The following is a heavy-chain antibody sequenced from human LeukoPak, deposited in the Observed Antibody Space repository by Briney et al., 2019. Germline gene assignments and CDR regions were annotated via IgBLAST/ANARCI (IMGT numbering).Heavy chain of an antibody. CDR1: GFTFSSYA. CDR2: ISDIGGST. V-gene: IGHV3-23*01. D-gene: IGHD3-10*01. J-gene: IGHJ6*02. CDR3: AKLPLWFGVLRFGLDV. Sequence: GGSLRLSCAASGFTFSSYAMSWVRQAPGKGLEWVSTISDIGGSTSYADSVKGRFTISRDNSKNTLYLQMNSLRVEDTAVYYCAKLPLWFGVLRFGLDVWGQGTTVTVSS.